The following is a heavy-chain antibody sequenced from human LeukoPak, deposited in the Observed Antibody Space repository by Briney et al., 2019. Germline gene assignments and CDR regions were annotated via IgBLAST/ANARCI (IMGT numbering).Heavy chain of an antibody. Sequence: SETLSLTYAVSGYSISSGYYWGWIRQPPGKGLEWIGSIYHSGSTYYNPSLKSRVTISVDTSKNQFSLKLSSVTAADTAVYYCAREEDIAVDNFDYWGQGTLVTVSS. D-gene: IGHD6-19*01. V-gene: IGHV4-38-2*02. CDR1: GYSISSGYY. CDR2: IYHSGST. J-gene: IGHJ4*02. CDR3: AREEDIAVDNFDY.